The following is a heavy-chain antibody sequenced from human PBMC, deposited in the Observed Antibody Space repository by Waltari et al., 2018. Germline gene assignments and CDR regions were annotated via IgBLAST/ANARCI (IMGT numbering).Heavy chain of an antibody. J-gene: IGHJ4*02. CDR1: GFSLSDYG. CDR2: ISSSGPTI. CDR3: ARVWGVTTSDF. Sequence: GFSLSDYGMNWVRQAPGKGLEWLSFISSSGPTIHYADSVKGRFTVSRDNTKNSLSLQMNSLRAEDTAVYYCARVWGVTTSDFWGQGTLVTVSS. D-gene: IGHD4-17*01. V-gene: IGHV3-48*03.